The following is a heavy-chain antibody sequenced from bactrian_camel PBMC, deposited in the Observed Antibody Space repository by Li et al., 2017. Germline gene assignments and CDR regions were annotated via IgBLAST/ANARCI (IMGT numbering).Heavy chain of an antibody. CDR1: GYTYSADC. CDR3: AVHRLHCGHGHTSIPALDFDY. D-gene: IGHD2*01. V-gene: IGHV3S1*01. Sequence: HVQLVESGGGSVAAGGSLRLSCVVSGYTYSADCMVWFRQAPGKEREGVALIYTNGGSTYYADSVKGRFTISSNGRNRVYLVMNDLKPDDSGMYYCAVHRLHCGHGHTSIPALDFDYWGQGTQVTVS. J-gene: IGHJ4*01. CDR2: IYTNGGST.